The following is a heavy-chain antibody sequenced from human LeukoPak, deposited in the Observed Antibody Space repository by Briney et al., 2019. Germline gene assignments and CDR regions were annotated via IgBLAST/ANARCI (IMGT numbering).Heavy chain of an antibody. CDR3: ARGYCSSTSCYMDV. CDR1: GHTSTTYA. J-gene: IGHJ6*02. V-gene: IGHV1-3*01. D-gene: IGHD2-2*01. Sequence: ASVKVSCKASGHTSTTYAIHWVRQAPGQGLEWMGWINAGNGSIKYSQKLQGRVTITGDTSASTAYMELSSLRSEDTAVYYCARGYCSSTSCYMDVWGQGTTVT. CDR2: INAGNGSI.